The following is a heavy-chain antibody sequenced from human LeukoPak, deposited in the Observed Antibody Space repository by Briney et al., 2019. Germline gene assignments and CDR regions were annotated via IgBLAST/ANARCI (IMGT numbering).Heavy chain of an antibody. CDR3: ATDLAMVRGVIGGDY. J-gene: IGHJ4*02. CDR1: GYTLTELP. D-gene: IGHD3-10*01. V-gene: IGHV1-24*01. Sequence: ASVTVSLKVSGYTLTELPMHWVRQAPGKGLEWMGGFDPEDGETIYAQKFQGRVTITEDTSTDTAYMELSSLTSDDTAVYYCATDLAMVRGVIGGDYWGQGTLVTVSS. CDR2: FDPEDGET.